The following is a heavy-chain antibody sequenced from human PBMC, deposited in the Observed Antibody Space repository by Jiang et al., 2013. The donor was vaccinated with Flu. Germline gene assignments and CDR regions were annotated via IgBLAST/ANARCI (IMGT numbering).Heavy chain of an antibody. J-gene: IGHJ4*02. CDR3: ARNVMTTVTQFFDY. V-gene: IGHV4-39*07. CDR1: GDSINSNNYY. Sequence: TCSVFGDSINSNNYYWGWIRQAPGQGLEWVGSIYFSGTTYQNPSLKSRVTMSLDTSKNQFSLKLRSVTAADTAVYFCARNVMTTVTQFFDYWGPGNPDHRLL. D-gene: IGHD4-17*01. CDR2: IYFSGTT.